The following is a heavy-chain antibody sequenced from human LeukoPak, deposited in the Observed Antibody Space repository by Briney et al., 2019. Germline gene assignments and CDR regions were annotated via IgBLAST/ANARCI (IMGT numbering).Heavy chain of an antibody. CDR2: IYYSGST. V-gene: IGHV4-39*01. D-gene: IGHD3-3*01. CDR3: ASHLITYYDFWSGYSLDY. Sequence: SETLSLTCTVSGGSISSSSYYWSWIRQPPGKGLEWIGSIYYSGSTYYNPSLKSRVTISVDTSKNQFSLKLSSVTAADTAVYYCASHLITYYDFWSGYSLDYWGQGTLVTVSS. CDR1: GGSISSSSYY. J-gene: IGHJ4*02.